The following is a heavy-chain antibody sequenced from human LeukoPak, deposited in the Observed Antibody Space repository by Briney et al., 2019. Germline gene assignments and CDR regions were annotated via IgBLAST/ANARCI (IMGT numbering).Heavy chain of an antibody. Sequence: GGSLRLSCAASGFTVSSNYMSWVRQAPGKGLEWVSVIYSGGSAYYADSVKGRFTISRDNSKNTLYLQMNSLRAEDTAVFYCAKDYYYDSSAFPDYWGQGTLVTVSS. CDR2: IYSGGSA. V-gene: IGHV3-66*02. D-gene: IGHD3-22*01. CDR1: GFTVSSNY. CDR3: AKDYYYDSSAFPDY. J-gene: IGHJ4*02.